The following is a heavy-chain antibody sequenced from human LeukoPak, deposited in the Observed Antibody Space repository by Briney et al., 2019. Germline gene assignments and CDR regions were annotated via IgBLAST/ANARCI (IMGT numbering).Heavy chain of an antibody. CDR3: ARDLGELGHCSGGSCYQVGY. CDR1: GYTFTGYY. V-gene: IGHV1-2*02. J-gene: IGHJ4*02. CDR2: INPNSGGT. D-gene: IGHD2-15*01. Sequence: ASVKVSGNAWGYTFTGYYMQWVPQAPGQGLGCRGWINPNSGGTNYAQKFQGKVTMTRDTYISKDYMDLRSLKSDDTAVYYCARDLGELGHCSGGSCYQVGYWGQGPLVTVSS.